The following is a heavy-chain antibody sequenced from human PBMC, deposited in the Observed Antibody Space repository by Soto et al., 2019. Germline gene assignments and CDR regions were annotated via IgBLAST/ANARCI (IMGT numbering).Heavy chain of an antibody. Sequence: GGSLRLSCAASGFTFSSYSMNWVRQAPGKGLEWVSYISSSSSTIYYADSVKGRFTISRDNAKNSLYLQMNSLRDEDTAVYYCARQGRKYDSSGYYYDAFDIRGQGTMVTVSS. CDR2: ISSSSSTI. J-gene: IGHJ3*02. CDR3: ARQGRKYDSSGYYYDAFDI. CDR1: GFTFSSYS. V-gene: IGHV3-48*02. D-gene: IGHD3-22*01.